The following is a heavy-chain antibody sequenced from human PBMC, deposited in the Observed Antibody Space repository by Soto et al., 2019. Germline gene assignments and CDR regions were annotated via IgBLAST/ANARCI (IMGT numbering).Heavy chain of an antibody. CDR1: GFTVSSNY. D-gene: IGHD3-22*01. CDR2: IYSGGST. Sequence: EVQLVESGGGLIQPGGSLRLSCAASGFTVSSNYMSWVRQAPGKGLEWVSVIYSGGSTYYADSVKGRFTISRDNSKNTLYLQINNLSAEDTAVYYCARDRVESGYPEYFQHWCQGTLVTVTS. V-gene: IGHV3-53*01. J-gene: IGHJ1*01. CDR3: ARDRVESGYPEYFQH.